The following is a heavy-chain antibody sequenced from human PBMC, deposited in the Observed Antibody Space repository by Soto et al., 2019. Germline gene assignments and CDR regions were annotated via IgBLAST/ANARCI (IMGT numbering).Heavy chain of an antibody. CDR2: IKQDGSEK. J-gene: IGHJ6*02. Sequence: VQLVESGGGLVQPGGSLRLSCAASGFTFSSYWMSWVRQAPGKGLEWVANIKQDGSEKYYVDSVKGRFTISRDNAKNSLYLQMNSLRAEDTAVYYCARDLTVTTAPTLYYYYGMDVWGQGTTVTVSS. D-gene: IGHD4-17*01. CDR1: GFTFSSYW. V-gene: IGHV3-7*03. CDR3: ARDLTVTTAPTLYYYYGMDV.